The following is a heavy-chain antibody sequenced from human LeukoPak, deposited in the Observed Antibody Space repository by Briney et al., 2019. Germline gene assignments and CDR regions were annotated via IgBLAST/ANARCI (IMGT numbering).Heavy chain of an antibody. CDR1: GDSISGSSYY. Sequence: SETLSLTCTVSGDSISGSSYYWGWIRQPPGKGLEYIGSIYYGESTYYNPSLKSRVTISVDTSKNQFSLKVSSVTAADTAVYYCARRTWSAFFDYWGQGILVTVSS. CDR3: ARRTWSAFFDY. CDR2: IYYGEST. D-gene: IGHD1/OR15-1a*01. V-gene: IGHV4-39*01. J-gene: IGHJ4*02.